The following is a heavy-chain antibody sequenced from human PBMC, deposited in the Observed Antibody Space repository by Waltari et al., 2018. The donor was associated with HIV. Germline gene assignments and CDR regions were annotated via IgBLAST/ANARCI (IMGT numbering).Heavy chain of an antibody. CDR3: ARGGALDI. J-gene: IGHJ3*02. CDR1: GYSFPRSW. CDR2: IYPGDSDT. Sequence: EVQLVLPGAEVKKPGESLKTSCKGSGYSFPRSWIGWVRQMHGKGLEWMGIIYPGDSDTRYSPSFQGQVNISADKSISTAYLQWSSLKASDTAMYYCARGGALDIWGQGTMVTGSS. V-gene: IGHV5-51*01.